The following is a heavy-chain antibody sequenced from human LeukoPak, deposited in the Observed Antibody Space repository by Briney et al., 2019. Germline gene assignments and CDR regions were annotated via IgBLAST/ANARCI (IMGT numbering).Heavy chain of an antibody. CDR1: GGSISSGDYY. D-gene: IGHD2/OR15-2a*01. CDR3: ARDAIYFGAFDI. Sequence: MPSQTLSVTCTVSGGSISSGDYYWSWIRQPPGKGLEWIGYIYYSGSTYYNPSLKSRVTISVDTSKNQFSLKLSSVTAADTAVYYCARDAIYFGAFDIWGQGTMVTVSS. J-gene: IGHJ3*02. CDR2: IYYSGST. V-gene: IGHV4-30-4*01.